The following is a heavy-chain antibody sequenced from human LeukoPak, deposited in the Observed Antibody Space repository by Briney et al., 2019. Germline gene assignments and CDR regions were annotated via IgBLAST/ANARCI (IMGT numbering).Heavy chain of an antibody. CDR3: ARSSGWPYYFDY. J-gene: IGHJ4*02. Sequence: GGSLRLSCAASGFTFSSYWMSWVRQAPGNGLEWVANIKQDGSEKYFVDSVKGRLTIPRDNAKNSLYLQMNSLRAEDTAVYYCARSSGWPYYFDYWGQGTLVTVSS. D-gene: IGHD6-25*01. V-gene: IGHV3-7*01. CDR2: IKQDGSEK. CDR1: GFTFSSYW.